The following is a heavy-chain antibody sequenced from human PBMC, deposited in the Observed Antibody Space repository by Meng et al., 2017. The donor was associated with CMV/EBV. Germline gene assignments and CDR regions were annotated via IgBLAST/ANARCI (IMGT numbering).Heavy chain of an antibody. CDR1: GFTFSSYE. CDR2: ISSSGSTI. D-gene: IGHD2-2*01. V-gene: IGHV3-48*03. Sequence: GESLKISCAASGFTFSSYEMNWVRQAPGKGLEWVSYISSSGSTIYYADSVKGRFTISRDNAKNSLYLQMNILRAEDTAVYYCARDPSIVVVPAAKYYYGMDVWGQGTTVTVSS. CDR3: ARDPSIVVVPAAKYYYGMDV. J-gene: IGHJ6*02.